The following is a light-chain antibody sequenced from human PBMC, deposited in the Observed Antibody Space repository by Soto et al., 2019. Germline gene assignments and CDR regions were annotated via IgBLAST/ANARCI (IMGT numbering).Light chain of an antibody. V-gene: IGKV1-5*03. CDR3: QHYNDFPWT. Sequence: DIQMTQSPSTLSASVGDRVTITCRASQTIRNWLAWYQQKPGKAPTLLIYQASNLESGVPPRFSGSGSGTEFTLTISSLQPDDFATYYCQHYNDFPWTFGQGTTVEI. CDR2: QAS. J-gene: IGKJ1*01. CDR1: QTIRNW.